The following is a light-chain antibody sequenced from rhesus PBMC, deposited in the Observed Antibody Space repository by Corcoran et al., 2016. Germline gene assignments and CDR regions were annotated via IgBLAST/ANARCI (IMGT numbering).Light chain of an antibody. CDR3: PQAYDTPLP. J-gene: IGKJ4*01. CDR2: ETS. V-gene: IGKV1-74*01. Sequence: DIQMTQSPSSLSASVGDIVTITCRASENVNNYLIWYQHKPGKSPRPLIYETSTLQSGVPSRFSGSGSGTKYTLTISSLQPEDVVISYCPQAYDTPLPFGGGTKVELK. CDR1: ENVNNY.